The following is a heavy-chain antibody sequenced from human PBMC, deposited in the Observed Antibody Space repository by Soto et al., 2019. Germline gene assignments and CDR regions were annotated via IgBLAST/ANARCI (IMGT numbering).Heavy chain of an antibody. J-gene: IGHJ4*02. CDR2: IKSKTDGGGTT. Sequence: EVQLAESGGGLVKPGGSLRLSCAASGFIFSNAWMNWVRQAPGKGLEWVGRIKSKTDGGGTTDYAAPVKGRFSISRDDSKNTLYLQMNSLKTEDTAVYYCTTSGNPHVDDCWGQGTLVTVSS. V-gene: IGHV3-15*07. CDR3: TTSGNPHVDDC. CDR1: GFIFSNAW.